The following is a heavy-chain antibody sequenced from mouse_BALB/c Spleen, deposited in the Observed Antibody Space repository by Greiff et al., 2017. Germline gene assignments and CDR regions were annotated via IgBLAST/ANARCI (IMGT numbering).Heavy chain of an antibody. CDR2: ISSGSSTI. CDR3: ARERTGFDY. CDR1: GFTFSSFG. J-gene: IGHJ2*01. D-gene: IGHD4-1*01. Sequence: EVQLMESGGGLVQPGGSRKLSCAASGFTFSSFGMHWVRQAPEKGLEWVAYISSGSSTIYYADTVKGRFTISRDNPKNTLFLQMTSLRSEDTAMYYCARERTGFDYWGQGTTLTVSS. V-gene: IGHV5-17*02.